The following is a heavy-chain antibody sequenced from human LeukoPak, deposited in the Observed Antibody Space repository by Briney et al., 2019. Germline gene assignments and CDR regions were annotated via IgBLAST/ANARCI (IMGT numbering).Heavy chain of an antibody. CDR1: GGSISSYY. CDR2: IYYSGST. D-gene: IGHD5/OR15-5a*01. J-gene: IGHJ3*02. V-gene: IGHV4-59*01. CDR3: ASPVYVRDAFDI. Sequence: SETLSLTCTVSGGSISSYYWSWIRQPPGKGLEWIGYIYYSGSTNYNPSLKSRVTISVDTSKNQFSLKLSSVTAADTAVYYCASPVYVRDAFDIWGQGTMVTVSS.